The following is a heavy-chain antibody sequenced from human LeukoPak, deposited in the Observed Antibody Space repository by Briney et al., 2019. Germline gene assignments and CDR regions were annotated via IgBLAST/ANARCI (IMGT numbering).Heavy chain of an antibody. D-gene: IGHD4-17*01. CDR2: IYSGGST. Sequence: GGSLRLSCAASGFTVSSNYMSWVRQAPGKGLEWVSVIYSGGSTYYADSVKGRFTISRDNSKNTLYLQMNSLRAEDTAVYYCARDLTTVTTERIFDYWGQGTLVTVSS. V-gene: IGHV3-66*01. CDR3: ARDLTTVTTERIFDY. CDR1: GFTVSSNY. J-gene: IGHJ4*02.